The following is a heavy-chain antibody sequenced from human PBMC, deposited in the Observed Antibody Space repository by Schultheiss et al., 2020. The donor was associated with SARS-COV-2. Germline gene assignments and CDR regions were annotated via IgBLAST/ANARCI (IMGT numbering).Heavy chain of an antibody. CDR1: GFTFSSYS. Sequence: GGSLRLSCAASGFTFSSYSMNWVRQAPGKGLEWVSYISSSSSTIYYADSVKGRFTISRDNAKNSLYLQMNSLRDEDTAVYYCAREVIAVAAGWFDPWGQGTLVTVSS. V-gene: IGHV3-48*02. J-gene: IGHJ5*02. CDR3: AREVIAVAAGWFDP. CDR2: ISSSSSTI. D-gene: IGHD6-19*01.